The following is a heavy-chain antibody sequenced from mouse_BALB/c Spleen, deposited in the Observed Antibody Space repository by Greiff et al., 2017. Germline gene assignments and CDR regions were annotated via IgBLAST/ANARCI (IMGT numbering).Heavy chain of an antibody. CDR3: ARAADYRYDRGADDYAMDY. D-gene: IGHD2-14*01. V-gene: IGHV1S135*01. CDR2: IDPFNGGT. J-gene: IGHJ4*01. Sequence: VQLQQSGPELMKPGASVKISCKASGYSFTSYYMHWVKQSHGKSLEWIGYIDPFNGGTSYNQKFKGKATLTVDKSSSTAYMHLSSLTSEDSAVYYCARAADYRYDRGADDYAMDYWGQGTSVTVSS. CDR1: GYSFTSYY.